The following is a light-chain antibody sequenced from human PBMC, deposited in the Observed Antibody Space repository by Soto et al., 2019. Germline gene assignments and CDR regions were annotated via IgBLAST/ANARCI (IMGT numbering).Light chain of an antibody. Sequence: QSVLTQPASVSGAPGQRVTISCTGSSSNIGAGYDVHWYQQLPGTAPKLFIYANTNRPSGVPDRFSGSKSDTSASLAITGPRAEDEDDYDYQSYANTLSSHVVFGGGTKLTVL. V-gene: IGLV1-40*01. CDR3: QSYANTLSSHVV. CDR2: ANT. CDR1: SSNIGAGYD. J-gene: IGLJ2*01.